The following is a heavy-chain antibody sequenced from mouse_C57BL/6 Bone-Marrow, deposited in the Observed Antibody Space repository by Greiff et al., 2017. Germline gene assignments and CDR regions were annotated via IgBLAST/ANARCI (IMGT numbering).Heavy chain of an antibody. D-gene: IGHD2-4*01. CDR1: GFTFSSYG. CDR2: ISSGGSYT. V-gene: IGHV5-6*01. J-gene: IGHJ4*01. Sequence: EVPLVESGGDLVKPGGSLKLSCAASGFTFSSYGMSWVRQTPDKRLEWVATISSGGSYTYYPDSVKGRFTISRDNAKNTLYLQLSSLKSEDTAMYYCARQIYYDYDGFYYAMDYWGQGTSVTVSS. CDR3: ARQIYYDYDGFYYAMDY.